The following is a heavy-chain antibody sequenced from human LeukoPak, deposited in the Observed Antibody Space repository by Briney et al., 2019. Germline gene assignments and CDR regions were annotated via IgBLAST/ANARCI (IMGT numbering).Heavy chain of an antibody. CDR1: GGSISSYY. Sequence: SETLSLTCTVSGGSISSYYWSWLRQPAGKGLQCIGRIYTSGSTNYNPSLKSRVTMSVDTSKNQFSLKLSSVTAADTAVYYCAREIRVLWFGTHQYYFDYWGRGTLVTVSS. J-gene: IGHJ4*02. CDR3: AREIRVLWFGTHQYYFDY. V-gene: IGHV4-4*07. D-gene: IGHD3-10*01. CDR2: IYTSGST.